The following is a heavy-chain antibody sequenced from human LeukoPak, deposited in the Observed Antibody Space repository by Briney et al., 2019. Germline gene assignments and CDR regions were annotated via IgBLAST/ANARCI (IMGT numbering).Heavy chain of an antibody. Sequence: SVKVSCKASGGTFSSYAISWVRQAPGQGLEWMGRIIPILGIANYAQKFQGRVTITADKSTSTAYMELSSLRSEDTAVYYCARDPLDSSGYYYFDYWGQGTLVTVSS. CDR3: ARDPLDSSGYYYFDY. D-gene: IGHD3-22*01. J-gene: IGHJ4*02. V-gene: IGHV1-69*04. CDR2: IIPILGIA. CDR1: GGTFSSYA.